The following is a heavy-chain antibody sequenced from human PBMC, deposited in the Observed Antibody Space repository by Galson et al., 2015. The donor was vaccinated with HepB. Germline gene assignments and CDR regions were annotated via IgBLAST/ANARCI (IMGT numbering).Heavy chain of an antibody. CDR2: IIPSAGMP. Sequence: SVKVSCKASGGTLRHYGVSWVRQAPGQGLEWMGGIIPSAGMPDYGQNFQDRVTLTADEASTVYMELNSLTSDDTAVYYCATLMTVGPPSPYYYYMDIWGKGTTVTVSS. D-gene: IGHD3-22*01. J-gene: IGHJ6*03. CDR3: ATLMTVGPPSPYYYYMDI. CDR1: GGTLRHYG. V-gene: IGHV1-69*10.